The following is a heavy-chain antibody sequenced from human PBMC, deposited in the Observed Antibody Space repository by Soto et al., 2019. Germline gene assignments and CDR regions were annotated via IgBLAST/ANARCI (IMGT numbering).Heavy chain of an antibody. CDR3: STNDALDI. J-gene: IGHJ3*02. Sequence: GGSLRLSCAASGFTFSSVWMNWVRQAPGKGLEWVGRIKNKMGGETTDYAAPVKGRFTISRDDSKNTVYLQMNSLKTEDAAVYYCSTNDALDIWGPGTMVT. CDR2: IKNKMGGETT. V-gene: IGHV3-15*07. CDR1: GFTFSSVW.